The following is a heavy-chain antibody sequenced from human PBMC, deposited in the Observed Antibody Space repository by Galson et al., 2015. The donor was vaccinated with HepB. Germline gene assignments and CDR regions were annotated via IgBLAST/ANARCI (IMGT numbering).Heavy chain of an antibody. D-gene: IGHD1-14*01. J-gene: IGHJ6*02. V-gene: IGHV3-23*01. Sequence: SLRLSCAASGFTVSSHAMSWVRQAPGKGLEWVSSLSLSGGTTYYADSVKGRFTISRDNSKDTLLLQMNGLAADDTAVYYCTKGFRNVPLMDVWGQGTTVIVSS. CDR3: TKGFRNVPLMDV. CDR2: LSLSGGTT. CDR1: GFTVSSHA.